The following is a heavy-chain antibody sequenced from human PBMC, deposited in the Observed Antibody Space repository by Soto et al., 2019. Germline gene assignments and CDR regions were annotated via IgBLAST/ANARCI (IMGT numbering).Heavy chain of an antibody. CDR3: ARVSDYYDSSGYHYVDAFDI. D-gene: IGHD3-22*01. CDR1: GGSISSYY. Sequence: PSETLSLTCTVSGGSISSYYWSWIRQPPGKGLEWIGYIYYSGSTNYNPSLKSRVTISVDTSKNQFSLKLTSVTAEDTAVYYCARVSDYYDSSGYHYVDAFDIWGQGTMVTVSS. V-gene: IGHV4-59*01. CDR2: IYYSGST. J-gene: IGHJ3*02.